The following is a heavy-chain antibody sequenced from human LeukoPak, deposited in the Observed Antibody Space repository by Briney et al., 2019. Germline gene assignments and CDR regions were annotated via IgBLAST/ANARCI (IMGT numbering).Heavy chain of an antibody. CDR3: ARAKGITYYYDSSGYYFDY. V-gene: IGHV3-13*01. CDR2: IGTAGDT. D-gene: IGHD3-22*01. J-gene: IGHJ4*02. CDR1: GFTFSSYD. Sequence: QPGGSLRLSCAASGFTFSSYDMHWVRQATGKGLEWVSAIGTAGDTYYPGSVKGRFTISRENAKNFLYLQMNSLRAGDTAVYYCARAKGITYYYDSSGYYFDYWGQGTLVTVSS.